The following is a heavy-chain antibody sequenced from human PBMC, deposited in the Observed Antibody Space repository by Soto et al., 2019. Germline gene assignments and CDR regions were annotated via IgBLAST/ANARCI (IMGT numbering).Heavy chain of an antibody. J-gene: IGHJ4*02. CDR2: INPSGGST. CDR1: GYTFTSYY. Sequence: ASVKVSCKASGYTFTSYYMHWVRQAPGQGLEWMGIINPSGGSTSYAQKFQGRVTMSRDNAQNSLYLQMDSLRAEDTAVYYCARAGDWNYVQDFWGQGTLVTVSS. V-gene: IGHV1-46*01. CDR3: ARAGDWNYVQDF. D-gene: IGHD1-1*01.